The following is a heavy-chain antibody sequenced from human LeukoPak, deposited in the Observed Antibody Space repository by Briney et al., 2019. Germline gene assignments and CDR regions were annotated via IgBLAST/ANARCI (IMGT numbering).Heavy chain of an antibody. V-gene: IGHV1-2*06. Sequence: ASVKVSCKASGYTFTGYYMHWVRQAPGQGLEWMGRINPNSGGTNYAQKFQGRVTMTRDTSISTAYMELSRLRSDDTAVYYCARELSDDFWSGYYYQYFDYWGQGTLVTVSS. CDR3: ARELSDDFWSGYYYQYFDY. CDR2: INPNSGGT. D-gene: IGHD3-3*01. J-gene: IGHJ4*02. CDR1: GYTFTGYY.